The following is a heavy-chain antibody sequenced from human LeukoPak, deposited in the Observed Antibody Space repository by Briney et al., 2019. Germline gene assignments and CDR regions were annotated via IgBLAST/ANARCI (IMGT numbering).Heavy chain of an antibody. V-gene: IGHV1-8*01. D-gene: IGHD3-10*01. Sequence: ASVKVSCKASGYTFTSYGINWVRQATGQGLEWMGWMNPNSGNTGYAQKFQGRVTMTRNTSISTAYMELSSLRSEDTAVYYCARGPPGRFGYYYYMDVWGKGTTVTVSS. CDR1: GYTFTSYG. CDR2: MNPNSGNT. J-gene: IGHJ6*03. CDR3: ARGPPGRFGYYYYMDV.